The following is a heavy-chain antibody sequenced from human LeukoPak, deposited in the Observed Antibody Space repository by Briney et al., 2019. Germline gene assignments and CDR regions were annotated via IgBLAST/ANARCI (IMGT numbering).Heavy chain of an antibody. CDR1: GGSISNYY. CDR3: ARGRGDSKGTSFHY. D-gene: IGHD3-22*01. V-gene: IGHV4-59*01. CDR2: IDYIGST. J-gene: IGHJ4*02. Sequence: SETLSLTCTVSGGSISNYYWSWIRQPPGKGLEWIGYIDYIGSTTYNPSLKSRVTISIDTSKNQFSLRLSSVTGADTAVYYCARGRGDSKGTSFHYWGQGTLVTVSA.